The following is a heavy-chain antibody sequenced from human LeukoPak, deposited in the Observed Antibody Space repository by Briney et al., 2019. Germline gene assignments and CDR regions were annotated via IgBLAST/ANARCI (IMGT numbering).Heavy chain of an antibody. J-gene: IGHJ4*02. CDR1: GFTFSSYG. CDR3: AREVAAAGPLFDY. D-gene: IGHD6-13*01. V-gene: IGHV3-30*03. CDR2: ISYDGSNK. Sequence: GGSLRLSCAASGFTFSSYGMHWVRQAPGKGLEWVAVISYDGSNKYYADSVKGRFTISRDNSKNTLYLQMNSLRAEDTAVYYCAREVAAAGPLFDYWGQGTLVTVSS.